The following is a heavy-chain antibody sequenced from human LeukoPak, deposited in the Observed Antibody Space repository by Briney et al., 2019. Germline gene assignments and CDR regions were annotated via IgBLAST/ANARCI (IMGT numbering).Heavy chain of an antibody. CDR2: IKQDVTEK. Sequence: GGSLRLSCAASGFTFSSYWMSWVRQAPGKGLEWVAYIKQDVTEKYYVDSVKGRFTISRDNAKNSLYLQMNSLRAEDTAVYYCAELGITMIGGVWGKGTTVTISS. J-gene: IGHJ6*04. D-gene: IGHD3-10*02. CDR1: GFTFSSYW. CDR3: AELGITMIGGV. V-gene: IGHV3-7*01.